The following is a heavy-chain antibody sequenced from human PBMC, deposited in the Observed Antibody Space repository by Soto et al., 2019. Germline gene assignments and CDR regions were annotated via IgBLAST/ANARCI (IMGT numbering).Heavy chain of an antibody. V-gene: IGHV1-24*01. Sequence: ASVKVSCKVSGYTLTELSMHWVLQAPGKGLEWMGGFDPEDGETIYAQKFQGRVTMTEDTSTDTAYMELSSLRSEDTAVYYCAAGEGLYYYDSSGYLDYWGQGTLVTVSS. CDR3: AAGEGLYYYDSSGYLDY. CDR2: FDPEDGET. J-gene: IGHJ4*02. CDR1: GYTLTELS. D-gene: IGHD3-22*01.